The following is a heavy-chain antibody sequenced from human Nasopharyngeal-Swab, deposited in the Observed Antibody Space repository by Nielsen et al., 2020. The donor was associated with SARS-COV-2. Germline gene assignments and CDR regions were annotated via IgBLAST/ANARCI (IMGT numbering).Heavy chain of an antibody. CDR1: GFTVSSNY. CDR2: IYSGGST. D-gene: IGHD4-17*01. V-gene: IGHV3-53*01. Sequence: GESLKISCAASGFTVSSNYMSSVRQAPGKGLEWVSVIYSGGSTYYADSVKGRFTISRDNSKNTLYLQMNSLRAEDTAVYYCARGRGGFGYGDYVDYWGQGTLVTVSS. CDR3: ARGRGGFGYGDYVDY. J-gene: IGHJ4*02.